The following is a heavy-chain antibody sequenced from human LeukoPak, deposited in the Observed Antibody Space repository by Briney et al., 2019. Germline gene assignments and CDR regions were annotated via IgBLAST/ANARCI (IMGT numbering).Heavy chain of an antibody. D-gene: IGHD1-26*01. CDR2: ISKNSGSI. CDR1: GFTFSDYS. J-gene: IGHJ4*02. CDR3: AKDREWELLSPFDY. Sequence: GGSLRLSCVASGFTFSDYSMDWVRQAPGAGLEWISYISKNSGSIDYADSVRGRFTVSRDNAKNSLHLQMNSLRVEDTAIYYCAKDREWELLSPFDYWGQGTLVTVSS. V-gene: IGHV3-48*04.